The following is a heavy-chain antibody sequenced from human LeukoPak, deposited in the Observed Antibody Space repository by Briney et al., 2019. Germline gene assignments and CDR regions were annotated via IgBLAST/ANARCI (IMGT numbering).Heavy chain of an antibody. V-gene: IGHV3-30*15. Sequence: GVSLRLSCAASGFIFSRYIMNWVRPAPGKGLEWVSVISRDRSYIHYAESVKGRFTISRDNSKNTLYLEMSSVRAEDTAVYFCAKESDGFDIWGQGPTVTVSS. CDR2: ISRDRSYI. CDR3: AKESDGFDI. CDR1: GFIFSRYI. J-gene: IGHJ3*02.